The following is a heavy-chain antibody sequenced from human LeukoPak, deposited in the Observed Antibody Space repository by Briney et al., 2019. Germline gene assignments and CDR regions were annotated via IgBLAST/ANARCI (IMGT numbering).Heavy chain of an antibody. D-gene: IGHD3-22*01. CDR1: GGSISSYY. J-gene: IGHJ4*02. CDR3: ARGDSSGYYRHFDY. CDR2: IYYSGST. V-gene: IGHV4-59*01. Sequence: PSETLSLTCTVSGGSISSYYWSWIRQPPGKGLEWIGYIYYSGSTNYNPSLKSRVTISVDTSKNQFSLKLSSVTAADTAVYYCARGDSSGYYRHFDYWGQGTLVTVSS.